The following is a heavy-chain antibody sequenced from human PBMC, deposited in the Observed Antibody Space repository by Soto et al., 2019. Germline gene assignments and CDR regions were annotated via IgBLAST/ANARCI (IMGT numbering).Heavy chain of an antibody. D-gene: IGHD2-15*01. CDR1: GGSISSYY. CDR3: AGVVVVAATRLDV. J-gene: IGHJ6*02. V-gene: IGHV4-4*07. Sequence: PSETLSLTCTVSGGSISSYYWSWSRQPAGKGLEWIGRIYTSGSTNYNPSLKSRVTMSVDTSKNQFSLKLSSVTAADTAVYYCAGVVVVAATRLDVWGQGTTVTVSS. CDR2: IYTSGST.